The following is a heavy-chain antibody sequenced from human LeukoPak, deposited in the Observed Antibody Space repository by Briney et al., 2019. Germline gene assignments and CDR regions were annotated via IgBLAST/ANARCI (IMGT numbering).Heavy chain of an antibody. D-gene: IGHD4-11*01. J-gene: IGHJ4*02. CDR3: ARTVNYQFDY. CDR2: ISGYNGKT. V-gene: IGHV1-18*04. Sequence: ASVKVSCKASGYTFTSYYMHWVRQAPGQGLEWMGWISGYNGKTKYAQKLQDRVTMTTDTSTTTAYMELRSLRSDDTAVYYCARTVNYQFDYWGQGTLVTVSS. CDR1: GYTFTSYY.